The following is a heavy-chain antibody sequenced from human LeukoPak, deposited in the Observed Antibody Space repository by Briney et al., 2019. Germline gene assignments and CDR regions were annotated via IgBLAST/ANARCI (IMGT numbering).Heavy chain of an antibody. D-gene: IGHD4-23*01. Sequence: PGGSLRLSCSASGSTFSSYAMHWVRQAPGKGLEYVSAISSNGGSTYYADSVKGRFTISRDNSKNTLYLQMNSLRAEDTAVYYCARDSGGNSGFDYWGQGTLVTVSS. V-gene: IGHV3-64*04. CDR1: GSTFSSYA. CDR2: ISSNGGST. CDR3: ARDSGGNSGFDY. J-gene: IGHJ4*02.